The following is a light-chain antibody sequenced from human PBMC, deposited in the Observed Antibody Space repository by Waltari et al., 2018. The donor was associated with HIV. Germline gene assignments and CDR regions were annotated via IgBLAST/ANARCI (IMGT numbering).Light chain of an antibody. Sequence: DIVMTQSPDSLAVSLGERATLHCRSSQSLFYTSNSRTYLAWYQLKPGQPPKLLISWASTRESGVPDRFSGSGSGTAFALSISSLQAEDVAVYYCQQYYTPPITFGQGTRLEIK. J-gene: IGKJ5*01. CDR2: WAS. CDR1: QSLFYTSNSRTY. V-gene: IGKV4-1*01. CDR3: QQYYTPPIT.